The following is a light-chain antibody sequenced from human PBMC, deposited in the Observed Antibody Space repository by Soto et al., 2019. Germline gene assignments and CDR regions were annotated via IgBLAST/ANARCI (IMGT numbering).Light chain of an antibody. CDR3: TSYPGTSPVK. V-gene: IGLV2-14*01. Sequence: QSALTQPASVSGSPGQSITISCTGTSSDVGLYNYVSWYQHHPGKAPKLMIYDVSDRPSGVSNRFSGSKSGNTASLTISGLQAGEEGDYYCTSYPGTSPVKFGGGTKVPVL. CDR1: SSDVGLYNY. J-gene: IGLJ2*01. CDR2: DVS.